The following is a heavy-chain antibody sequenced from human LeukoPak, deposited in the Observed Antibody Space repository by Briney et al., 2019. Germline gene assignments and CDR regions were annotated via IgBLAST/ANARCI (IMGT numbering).Heavy chain of an antibody. Sequence: SETLSLTCAVHGGSFSGYYWSWIRQPPGKGLEWIGEINHSGSTNYNPSLKSRVTISVDTSKNQFSLKLSSVTAADTAVYYCARGRRWIQLGKGYYYMDVWGKGTTVTVSS. CDR3: ARGRRWIQLGKGYYYMDV. CDR2: INHSGST. CDR1: GGSFSGYY. V-gene: IGHV4-34*01. J-gene: IGHJ6*03. D-gene: IGHD5-18*01.